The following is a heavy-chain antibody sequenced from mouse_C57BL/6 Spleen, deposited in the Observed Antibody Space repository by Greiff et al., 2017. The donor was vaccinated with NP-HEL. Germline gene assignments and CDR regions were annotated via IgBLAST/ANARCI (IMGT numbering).Heavy chain of an antibody. Sequence: EVMLVESEGGLVQPGSSMKLSCTASGFTFSDYYMAWVRQVPEKGLEWVANINYDGSSTYYLDSLKSRFIISRDNAKNILYLQMSSLKSEDTATYYCAILLRYYAMDYWGQGTSVTVSS. V-gene: IGHV5-16*01. CDR1: GFTFSDYY. D-gene: IGHD1-1*01. J-gene: IGHJ4*01. CDR2: INYDGSST. CDR3: AILLRYYAMDY.